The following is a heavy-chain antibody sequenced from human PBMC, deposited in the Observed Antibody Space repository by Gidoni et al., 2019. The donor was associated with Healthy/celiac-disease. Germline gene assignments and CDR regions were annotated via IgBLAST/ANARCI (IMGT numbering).Heavy chain of an antibody. CDR3: ARHPAHPPTLDRARAQDRPHATSAGYGMDV. D-gene: IGHD2-15*01. CDR2: IYYSGST. CDR1: GGSTSSSSYY. J-gene: IGHJ6*02. V-gene: IGHV4-39*01. Sequence: QLQLQEPGPGLVKPSETLSLTCTVPGGSTSSSSYYWGWIRLPPGKGLEWIGSIYYSGSTYYNPSLKSRVTISVDTSKNQFSLKLSSVTAADTAVYYCARHPAHPPTLDRARAQDRPHATSAGYGMDVWGQGTTVTVSS.